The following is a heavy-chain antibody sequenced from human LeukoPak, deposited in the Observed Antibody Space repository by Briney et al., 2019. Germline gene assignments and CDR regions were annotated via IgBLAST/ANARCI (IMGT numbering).Heavy chain of an antibody. J-gene: IGHJ4*02. CDR1: GFTFTTYT. V-gene: IGHV3-64*01. CDR2: INSGGGT. CDR3: ATLDLDDYGDYSKTGY. D-gene: IGHD4-17*01. Sequence: GGSLRLSCAASGFTFTTYTMHWVRQAPGKGLEHVSAINSGGGTYYGHSVKGRFTISRDNSKNTLFPQMGSLRVDDMAVYYCATLDLDDYGDYSKTGYWGQGTLVTVSS.